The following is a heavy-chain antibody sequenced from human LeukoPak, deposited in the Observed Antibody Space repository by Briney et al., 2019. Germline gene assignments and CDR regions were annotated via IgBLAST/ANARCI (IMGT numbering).Heavy chain of an antibody. Sequence: PGGSLRLSCAASGFTFSSYSMNWVLQAPGKGLEWVSSISSISRYIYYADSVKGRFTIAIDNAKNSLYLQMNSLRAEDTAVYYCARDLGAGDIVVVPAYFDYWGQGTLVTVSS. CDR1: GFTFSSYS. D-gene: IGHD2-2*01. CDR2: ISSISRYI. J-gene: IGHJ4*02. CDR3: ARDLGAGDIVVVPAYFDY. V-gene: IGHV3-21*01.